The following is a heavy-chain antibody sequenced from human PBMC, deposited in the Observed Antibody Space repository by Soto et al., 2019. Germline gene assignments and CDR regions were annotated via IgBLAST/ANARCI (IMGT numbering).Heavy chain of an antibody. CDR1: GYTLTELS. V-gene: IGHV1-24*01. Sequence: GASVKVSCKVSGYTLTELSMHWVRQAPGKGLEWMGGFDPEDGETIYAQKFQGRVTMTEDTSTDTAYMELSSLRSEDTAVYYCATDRRTVYYYDSSGYSSYWGQGTLVTVSS. D-gene: IGHD3-22*01. CDR2: FDPEDGET. J-gene: IGHJ4*02. CDR3: ATDRRTVYYYDSSGYSSY.